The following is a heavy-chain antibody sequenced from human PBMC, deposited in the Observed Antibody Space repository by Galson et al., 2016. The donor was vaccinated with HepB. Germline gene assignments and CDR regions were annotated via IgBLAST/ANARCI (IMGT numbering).Heavy chain of an antibody. V-gene: IGHV4-34*01. Sequence: SETLSLTCAVYGDSFNAYYWSWIRQPPGKGLEWIGEINHSGSTKYNPSLKSRVTISVDTSKNQFSLKLTSMTAADTAVYYCAGVVVAATNRFDPWGQGTLVTVSS. CDR1: GDSFNAYY. J-gene: IGHJ5*02. D-gene: IGHD2-15*01. CDR3: AGVVVAATNRFDP. CDR2: INHSGST.